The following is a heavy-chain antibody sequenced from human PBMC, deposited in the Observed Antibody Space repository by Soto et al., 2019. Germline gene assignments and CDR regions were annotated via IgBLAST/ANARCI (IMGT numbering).Heavy chain of an antibody. V-gene: IGHV1-18*01. CDR2: ISGYNGNT. D-gene: IGHD3-10*01. CDR3: ARYGPPSDY. J-gene: IGHJ4*02. Sequence: QFQLVQSGAEVKKPGASVTVSCKASGYTFSSYHISWVRQAPGQGLEWMGWISGYNGNTNYAHKLQGRVTMTPDTSTSTAVMELRSLRSDDAALYYCARYGPPSDYWGQGTLVTVSS. CDR1: GYTFSSYH.